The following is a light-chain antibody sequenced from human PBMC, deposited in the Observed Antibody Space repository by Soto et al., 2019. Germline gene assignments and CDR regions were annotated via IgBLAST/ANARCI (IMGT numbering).Light chain of an antibody. CDR2: DIS. Sequence: DIVMTQSPATLSVSPGERATLSCRASQRISSNLAWYQQKPGQPPRLLIYDISTRATGIPTRFSGSGSGTEFTLTISSLQSEDFAVYYCQQYNNWPRTFGQGTKVDIK. V-gene: IGKV3D-15*01. J-gene: IGKJ1*01. CDR3: QQYNNWPRT. CDR1: QRISSN.